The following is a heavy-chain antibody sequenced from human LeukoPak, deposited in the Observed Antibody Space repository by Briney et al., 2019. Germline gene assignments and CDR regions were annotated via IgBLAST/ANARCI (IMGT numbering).Heavy chain of an antibody. CDR3: ARDFCGSCYSGWFDP. Sequence: ASVKVSCKASGYTFTGYYVHWVRQAPGQGLEWMGWINPNSGGTNYAQKFQGRVTMTRDTSISTAYMELSRLRSDDTAVYYCARDFCGSCYSGWFDPWGQGTLVTVSS. CDR1: GYTFTGYY. CDR2: INPNSGGT. V-gene: IGHV1-2*02. D-gene: IGHD2-15*01. J-gene: IGHJ5*02.